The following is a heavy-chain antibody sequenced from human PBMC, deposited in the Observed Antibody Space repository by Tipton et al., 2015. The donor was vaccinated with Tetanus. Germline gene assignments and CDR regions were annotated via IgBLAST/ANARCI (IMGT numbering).Heavy chain of an antibody. Sequence: SLRLSCEASRLTLGAYPMNWVRQAPGKGLEWIADISSGGRIIYYADSVKGRFTITRDNAKSSLFLQMSSLRVEDTGVYYCHYYGSGNARSYDLWGRGTPVTVSS. CDR3: HYYGSGNARSYDL. CDR1: RLTLGAYP. V-gene: IGHV3-48*01. CDR2: ISSGGRII. J-gene: IGHJ2*01. D-gene: IGHD3-10*01.